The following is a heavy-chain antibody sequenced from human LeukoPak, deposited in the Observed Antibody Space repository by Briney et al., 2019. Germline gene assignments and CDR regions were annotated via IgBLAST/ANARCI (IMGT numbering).Heavy chain of an antibody. CDR1: GGSISSDY. V-gene: IGHV4-4*07. Sequence: SETLSLTCTVSGGSISSDYWSWIRQPAAKGLEWIGRIYTSGSTNYNPSFKSRVTMSVDTSKNQFSLKLSSVTAADTAVYYCARGRYDYVWGSYRNWFDPWGQGTLVTVSS. CDR3: ARGRYDYVWGSYRNWFDP. D-gene: IGHD3-16*02. J-gene: IGHJ5*02. CDR2: IYTSGST.